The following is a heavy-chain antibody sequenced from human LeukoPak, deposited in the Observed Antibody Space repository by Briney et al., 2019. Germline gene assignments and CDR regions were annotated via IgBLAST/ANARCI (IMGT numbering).Heavy chain of an antibody. D-gene: IGHD5-24*01. Sequence: GGSLRLSCAATGFTFSSYAVSWVRQAPGKGLEWVSAISGSGGSTYYADSVKGRFTISRDNSKNTLYLQMNSLRAEDTAVYYCAKDPRDGYNDYWGQGTLVTVSS. CDR2: ISGSGGST. J-gene: IGHJ4*02. CDR3: AKDPRDGYNDY. CDR1: GFTFSSYA. V-gene: IGHV3-23*01.